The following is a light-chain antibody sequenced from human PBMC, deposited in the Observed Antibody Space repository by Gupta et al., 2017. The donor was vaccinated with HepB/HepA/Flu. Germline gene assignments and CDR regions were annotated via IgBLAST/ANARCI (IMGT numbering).Light chain of an antibody. V-gene: IGLV2-14*03. Sequence: QSALPQPASVSGSPGQSITISCTGTSSDVGGYNYVSCYQQHPGKAPKVMIYDVTSRPAGVSTRFSGSKSGNTASLTISGLQAEDEADYYCSSYTSSSTVVFGGGTKLTVL. CDR3: SSYTSSSTVV. CDR1: SSDVGGYNY. J-gene: IGLJ2*01. CDR2: DVT.